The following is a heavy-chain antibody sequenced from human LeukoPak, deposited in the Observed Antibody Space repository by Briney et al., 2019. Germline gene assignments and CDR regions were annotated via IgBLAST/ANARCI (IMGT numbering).Heavy chain of an antibody. Sequence: SETLSLTCTVSGGSVSSGSYYWSWIRQPPGKGLEWIGYIYYSGSTNYNPSLKSRVTISVDTSKNQFSLKLSSVTAADTAVYYCARLILAEWSDRYFDYWGQGTLVTVSS. D-gene: IGHD3-16*01. CDR3: ARLILAEWSDRYFDY. CDR1: GGSVSSGSYY. V-gene: IGHV4-61*01. CDR2: IYYSGST. J-gene: IGHJ4*02.